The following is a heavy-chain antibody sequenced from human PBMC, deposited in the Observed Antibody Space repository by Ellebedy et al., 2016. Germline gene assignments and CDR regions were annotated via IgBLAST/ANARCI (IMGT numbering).Heavy chain of an antibody. V-gene: IGHV4-59*13. J-gene: IGHJ5*02. Sequence: GSLRLSXTVSGGSISSYYWSWIRQPPGKGLEWIGYIYYSGSTNYNPSLKSRVTISVDTSKNQFSLKLSSVTAADTAVYYCARTPTEGRWLQFGWWFDPWGQGTLVTVSS. CDR3: ARTPTEGRWLQFGWWFDP. D-gene: IGHD5-24*01. CDR1: GGSISSYY. CDR2: IYYSGST.